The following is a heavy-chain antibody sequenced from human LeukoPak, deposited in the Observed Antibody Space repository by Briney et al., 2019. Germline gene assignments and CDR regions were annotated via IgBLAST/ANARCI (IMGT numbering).Heavy chain of an antibody. V-gene: IGHV3-23*01. Sequence: GGSLRLSCAASGFTFSSYAMTWVRQAPGKGLEWVSVISVSGNTYYADSVKGRFTIARETSKNTLYLQLNSLRAEDTAVYYCAKAFKQWLSGEDYWCQGTLVTVSS. D-gene: IGHD6-19*01. J-gene: IGHJ4*02. CDR3: AKAFKQWLSGEDY. CDR2: ISVSGNT. CDR1: GFTFSSYA.